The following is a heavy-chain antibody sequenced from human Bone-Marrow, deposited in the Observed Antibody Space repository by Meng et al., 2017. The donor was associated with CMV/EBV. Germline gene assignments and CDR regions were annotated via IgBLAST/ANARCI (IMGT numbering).Heavy chain of an antibody. Sequence: SETLSLTCTVSGGSISSYYWSWIRQPPGKGLEWIGYIYYSGSTNYNPSLKSRVTISVDTSKNQFSLKLSSVTAADTAVYYCARNTLYYDFWSGYYDYYGMEVWGPGPTVTGSS. CDR2: IYYSGST. V-gene: IGHV4-59*01. J-gene: IGHJ6*02. CDR1: GGSISSYY. D-gene: IGHD3-3*01. CDR3: ARNTLYYDFWSGYYDYYGMEV.